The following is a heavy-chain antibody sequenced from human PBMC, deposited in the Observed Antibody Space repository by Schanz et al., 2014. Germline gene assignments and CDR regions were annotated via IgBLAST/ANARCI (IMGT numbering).Heavy chain of an antibody. CDR3: ARSGSSNWYFFDY. CDR1: GYTFTGYY. CDR2: INAGTGNT. D-gene: IGHD6-13*01. J-gene: IGHJ4*02. Sequence: QVQLVQSGAEMKKPGASVKVSCKASGYTFTGYYMHWVRQAPGQRLEWMGWINAGTGNTEYSQKFQGRVTITRDTLASTAYMEVSSLRSEDTAVYYCARSGSSNWYFFDYWGQGTLVTVSS. V-gene: IGHV1-3*01.